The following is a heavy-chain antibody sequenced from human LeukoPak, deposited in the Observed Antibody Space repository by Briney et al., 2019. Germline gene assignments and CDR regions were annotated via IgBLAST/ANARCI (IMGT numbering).Heavy chain of an antibody. CDR2: ISTDGSRP. D-gene: IGHD2-15*01. CDR1: GFTFSSHW. Sequence: GGSLRLSCAASGFTFSSHWMHWVRQAPGKGLVWVSGISTDGSRPRYADSVNGRFTISRDNAKNTLYLQMNSLRAEDTAVYFCVRDGQGSTPLDYWGQGTLVTVSS. V-gene: IGHV3-74*01. J-gene: IGHJ4*02. CDR3: VRDGQGSTPLDY.